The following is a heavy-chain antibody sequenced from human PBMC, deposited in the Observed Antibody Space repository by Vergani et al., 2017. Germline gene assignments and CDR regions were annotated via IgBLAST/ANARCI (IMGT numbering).Heavy chain of an antibody. Sequence: QVQLVQSGAEVKKPGASVKVSCKASGYTFTGYYMHWVRQAPGQGLEWMGWINPNSGGTNYAQKFQGRVTMTRDTSISTAYMELSRLRSDDTAVYYCAREGGDIVVLKGFDRAFDIWGQGTMVTVSS. V-gene: IGHV1-2*02. CDR1: GYTFTGYY. J-gene: IGHJ3*02. CDR2: INPNSGGT. CDR3: AREGGDIVVLKGFDRAFDI. D-gene: IGHD2-15*01.